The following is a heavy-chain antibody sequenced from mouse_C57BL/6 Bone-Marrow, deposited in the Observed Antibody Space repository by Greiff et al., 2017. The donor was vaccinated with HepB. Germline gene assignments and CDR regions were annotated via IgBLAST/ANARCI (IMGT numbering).Heavy chain of an antibody. CDR3: ARCLTGTFAMDY. J-gene: IGHJ4*01. V-gene: IGHV1-62-3*01. CDR1: GYTFTSYW. D-gene: IGHD4-1*01. CDR2: IDPNSGST. Sequence: QVQLKQPGAELVKPGASVKLSCKASGYTFTSYWMHWVKQRPGRGLEWIGRIDPNSGSTKYNEKFKGKATLTADKSSSTAYMQLNSLTSEDSAVYFCARCLTGTFAMDYWGQGTSVTVSS.